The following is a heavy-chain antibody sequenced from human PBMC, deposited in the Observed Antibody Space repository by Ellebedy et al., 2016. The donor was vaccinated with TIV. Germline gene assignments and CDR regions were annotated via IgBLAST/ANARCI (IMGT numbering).Heavy chain of an antibody. CDR1: GFTFSSYA. Sequence: GESLKISCAASGFTFSSYAMSWVRQAPGQGLEWVSGINGNAVSTAYADSVKGRFTISRDNSKDTLFLQMNSLRAEDTAVYYCARGPRCISSSCPYYFDYWGQGTLVTVSS. V-gene: IGHV3-23*01. J-gene: IGHJ4*02. D-gene: IGHD2-2*01. CDR2: INGNAVST. CDR3: ARGPRCISSSCPYYFDY.